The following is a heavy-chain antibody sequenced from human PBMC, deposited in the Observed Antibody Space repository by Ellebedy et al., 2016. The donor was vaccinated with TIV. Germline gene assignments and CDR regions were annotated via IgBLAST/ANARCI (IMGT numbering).Heavy chain of an antibody. V-gene: IGHV4-4*02. D-gene: IGHD5-18*01. Sequence: MPGGSLRLSCAVSGGSISSSNWWSWVRPPPGKGLEWIGEIYHSGNTNYNPSLKGRVTISVDKSKNQFSLKLNSVTAADTAVYYCAREGDNTVMALDYWGQGTLVTVSS. CDR1: GGSISSSNW. CDR2: IYHSGNT. CDR3: AREGDNTVMALDY. J-gene: IGHJ4*02.